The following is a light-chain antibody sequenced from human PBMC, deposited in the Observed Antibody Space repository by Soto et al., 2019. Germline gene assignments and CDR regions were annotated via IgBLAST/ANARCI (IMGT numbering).Light chain of an antibody. J-gene: IGLJ2*01. V-gene: IGLV2-14*01. Sequence: QSALTQPASVSGSPGQSITISCTGTSSDVGYYKYVSWYQQYPGNAPKLMIFEVSNRPSGVSNRFSGSKSGNTASLTISELQPEDEADYSCSSYSTSTTLLFGGGTKLTVL. CDR3: SSYSTSTTLL. CDR2: EVS. CDR1: SSDVGYYKY.